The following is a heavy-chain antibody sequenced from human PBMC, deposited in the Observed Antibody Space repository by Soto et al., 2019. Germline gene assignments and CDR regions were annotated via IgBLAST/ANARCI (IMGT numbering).Heavy chain of an antibody. V-gene: IGHV3-64*01. D-gene: IGHD2-2*01. CDR2: ISSNGGST. Sequence: EVQLVESGGGLVQPGGSLRLSCAASGFTFSSYAMHWVRQAPGKGLEYVSAISSNGGSTYYANSVKGRFTISRDNSKNTLYLQMGSRRAEDMAVYDCARGDCSSTSCSAGILDDWGQGTLVTVSS. J-gene: IGHJ4*02. CDR3: ARGDCSSTSCSAGILDD. CDR1: GFTFSSYA.